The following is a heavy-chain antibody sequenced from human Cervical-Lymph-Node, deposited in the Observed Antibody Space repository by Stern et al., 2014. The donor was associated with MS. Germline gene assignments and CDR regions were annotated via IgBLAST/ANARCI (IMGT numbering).Heavy chain of an antibody. CDR1: GYTFTSYY. J-gene: IGHJ4*02. V-gene: IGHV1-46*03. CDR2: INPSGGST. CDR3: ATSYGAPYYFDY. Sequence: HVQLVQSGAEVKKPGASVKVSCKASGYTFTSYYMHWVRQAPGQGLEWMGIINPSGGSTSYAQKFQGRVTMTRDTSTSTVYMELSSLRSEDTAVYYCATSYGAPYYFDYWGQGTLVTVSS. D-gene: IGHD4-17*01.